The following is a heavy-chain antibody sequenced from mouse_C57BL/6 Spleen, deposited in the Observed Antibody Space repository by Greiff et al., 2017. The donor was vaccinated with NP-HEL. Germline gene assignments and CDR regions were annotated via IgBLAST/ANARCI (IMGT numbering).Heavy chain of an antibody. CDR3: ARGELGPSLDY. Sequence: EVQLQQSGPVLVKPGASVKMSCKASGYTFTDYYMNWVKQSHGKSLEWIGVINPYNGGTSYNQKFKGKATLTVDKSSSPAYMELNSLTSEDSAVYYCARGELGPSLDYWGQGTTLTVSS. J-gene: IGHJ2*01. V-gene: IGHV1-19*01. D-gene: IGHD4-1*01. CDR2: INPYNGGT. CDR1: GYTFTDYY.